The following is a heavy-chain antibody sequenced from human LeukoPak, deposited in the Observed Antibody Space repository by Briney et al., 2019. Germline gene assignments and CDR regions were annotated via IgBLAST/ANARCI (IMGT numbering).Heavy chain of an antibody. Sequence: KPSETLSLTCAVYGGSFSGYYWSWIRQPPGKGLDWIGEINHSGSTNYNPSLKSRVTISVDTSKNQFSLKLSSVTAADTAVYYCAGEQQLDDAFDIWGQGTMVTVSS. V-gene: IGHV4-34*01. CDR1: GGSFSGYY. J-gene: IGHJ3*02. CDR2: INHSGST. CDR3: AGEQQLDDAFDI. D-gene: IGHD6-13*01.